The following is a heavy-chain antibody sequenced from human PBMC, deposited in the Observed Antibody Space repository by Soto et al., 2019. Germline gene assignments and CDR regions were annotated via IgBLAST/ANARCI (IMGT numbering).Heavy chain of an antibody. CDR1: GLTFSSYE. J-gene: IGHJ6*02. CDR3: GRSSTRHYGMDV. CDR2: ISGSGGST. D-gene: IGHD2-2*01. V-gene: IGHV3-23*01. Sequence: EVQLLESGGGLVQPGGSLRLSCAASGLTFSSYEMSWVRQAPGKGLEWVSAISGSGGSTYYADSVKGRFTIPRDNSKNTLYLQMNSLRAEDTAVYYCGRSSTRHYGMDVWGQGTTVTVSS.